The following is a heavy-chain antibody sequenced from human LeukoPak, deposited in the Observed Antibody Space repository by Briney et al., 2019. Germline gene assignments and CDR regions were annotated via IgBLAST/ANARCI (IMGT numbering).Heavy chain of an antibody. CDR2: IKQDGGQI. CDR1: EFTFSSCW. Sequence: SGGSLRLSCAASEFTFSSCWMSWVRQAPGKGLEWVANIKQDGGQIYYLESVKGRFTVSRDNAKNSLYLQMNSLRAEDTAVYYCARLGARQMLEYWGQGTLVTVSS. D-gene: IGHD4-17*01. V-gene: IGHV3-7*01. CDR3: ARLGARQMLEY. J-gene: IGHJ4*02.